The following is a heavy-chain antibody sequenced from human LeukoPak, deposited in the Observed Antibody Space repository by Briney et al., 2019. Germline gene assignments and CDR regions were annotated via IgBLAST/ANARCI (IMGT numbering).Heavy chain of an antibody. CDR3: ARLPTLDNQLTYTSWDAFDI. D-gene: IGHD2-2*01. V-gene: IGHV3-48*01. J-gene: IGHJ3*02. Sequence: QPGGSLRLSCAASGFGLGGYNMNWVRRAPGKGLEWVSYISISGDTKYYTDSVKGRFTVSRDNAKNSLSLQMSSLRVEDTAVYYCARLPTLDNQLTYTSWDAFDIWGQGTMVTVSS. CDR1: GFGLGGYN. CDR2: ISISGDTK.